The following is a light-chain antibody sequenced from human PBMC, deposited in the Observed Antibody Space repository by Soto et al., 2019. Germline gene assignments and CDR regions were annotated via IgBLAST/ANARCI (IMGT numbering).Light chain of an antibody. J-gene: IGKJ1*01. CDR1: QSVNSNY. CDR2: ETS. CDR3: QQYGSSPPWT. V-gene: IGKV3-20*01. Sequence: ESVLTQSPGTLSLSPGERATLSCRASQSVNSNYLAWYQQKPGQAPRLLMYETSTRATGIPDRFSGSGSGTDFTLTISRLEPEDFAVYYCQQYGSSPPWTFGQGTKVDI.